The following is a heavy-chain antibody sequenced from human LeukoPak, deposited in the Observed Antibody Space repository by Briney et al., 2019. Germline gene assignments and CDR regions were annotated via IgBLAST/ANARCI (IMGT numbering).Heavy chain of an antibody. CDR3: ARASDSGDWHLGY. D-gene: IGHD2-21*02. CDR2: VYDRGGT. V-gene: IGHV4-59*01. J-gene: IGHJ4*02. CDR1: GDFISGYY. Sequence: SETLSLTCTVSGDFISGYYWSWIRQSPGKGLEWIGYVYDRGGTNYNPSLKSRAIISADTSKNQFSLKVTSVTAADTAVYYCARASDSGDWHLGYWGQGTLVTVSS.